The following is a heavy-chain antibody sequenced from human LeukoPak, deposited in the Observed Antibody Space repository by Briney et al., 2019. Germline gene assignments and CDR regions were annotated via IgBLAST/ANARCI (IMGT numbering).Heavy chain of an antibody. D-gene: IGHD6-13*01. V-gene: IGHV4-59*12. CDR3: ARGGVIAAAGNDY. J-gene: IGHJ4*02. Sequence: SETLSLTCTVSGGSISSYYWSWIRQPPGKGLEWIGYIYYSGSTNYNPSLKSRVTISVDTSKNQFSLKLSSVTAADTAVYYCARGGVIAAAGNDYWGQGTLVTVSS. CDR1: GGSISSYY. CDR2: IYYSGST.